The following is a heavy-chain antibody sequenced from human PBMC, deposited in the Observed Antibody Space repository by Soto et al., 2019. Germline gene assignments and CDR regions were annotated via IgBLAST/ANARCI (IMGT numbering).Heavy chain of an antibody. CDR1: GYIFNDYY. CDR2: INPYNGGA. J-gene: IGHJ6*02. CDR3: ARDNYNYSGMDV. Sequence: ASLKVSCKASGYIFNDYYIHWVRQAPGQGLEWMGWINPYNGGANFAQEFQGRVTMTRDTSLSIVYMEVTRLTYDDTAVYYCARDNYNYSGMDVWGQGTTVTVSS. V-gene: IGHV1-2*02.